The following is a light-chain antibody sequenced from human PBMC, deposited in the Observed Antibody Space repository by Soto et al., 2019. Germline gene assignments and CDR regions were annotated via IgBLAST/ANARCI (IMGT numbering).Light chain of an antibody. CDR2: DVS. CDR3: CSYAGIYTWV. J-gene: IGLJ1*01. Sequence: QSALTQPRSVSGSPGQSVTISCTRTSSDVGGYNYVSWYQQHPGKAPKLMIYDVSKRPSGVPDRFSGSKSGNTASLTISGLQAEDEADYYCCSYAGIYTWVFGTGTKLTVL. V-gene: IGLV2-11*01. CDR1: SSDVGGYNY.